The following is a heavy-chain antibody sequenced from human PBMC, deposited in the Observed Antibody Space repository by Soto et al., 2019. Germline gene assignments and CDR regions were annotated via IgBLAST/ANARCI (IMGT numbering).Heavy chain of an antibody. CDR3: ARDWDVAVVPAATNYPPYYGLDV. CDR1: GFRLNTYS. CDR2: ISSSSTYI. D-gene: IGHD2-2*01. V-gene: IGHV3-21*01. Sequence: GGSLRLAGAASGFRLNTYSMNWVRQAPGKGLEWVSSISSSSTYIYYADSLRGRFTISRDNAKNSLYLQMNSLRAEDTAVYYCARDWDVAVVPAATNYPPYYGLDVWGQGTTVTVSS. J-gene: IGHJ6*02.